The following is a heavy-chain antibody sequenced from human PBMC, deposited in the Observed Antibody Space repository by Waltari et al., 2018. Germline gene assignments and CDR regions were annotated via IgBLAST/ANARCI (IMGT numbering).Heavy chain of an antibody. CDR3: ARIAARYYVDV. V-gene: IGHV3-74*01. D-gene: IGHD2-21*01. CDR2: INSDGDST. Sequence: EVQLVESGGDLVQPGGSLRLSCEVSGFTFRRHWIYWVRQAPGKGLVWVSRINSDGDSTRYADSVKGRVTVSRDNAKNTLSLQITNLRVEDTAIYYCARIAARYYVDVWGKGTTVIVSS. J-gene: IGHJ6*03. CDR1: GFTFRRHW.